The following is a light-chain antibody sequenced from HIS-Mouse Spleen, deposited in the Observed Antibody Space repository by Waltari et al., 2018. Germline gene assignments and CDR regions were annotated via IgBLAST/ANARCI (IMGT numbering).Light chain of an antibody. V-gene: IGLV1-47*01. CDR2: RNN. CDR3: AAWDDSLSGPV. CDR1: SSNIGSNY. Sequence: QSVLTQPPSASGTPGQRGTISCSGSSSNIGSNYVYSYQQLPGTAPKLLIYRNNQRPSGVPDRFSGSKSGTSASLAISGLRSEDEADYYCAAWDDSLSGPVFGGGTKLTVL. J-gene: IGLJ3*02.